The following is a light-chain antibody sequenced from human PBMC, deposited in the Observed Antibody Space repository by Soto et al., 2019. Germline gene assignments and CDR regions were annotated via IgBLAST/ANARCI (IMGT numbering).Light chain of an antibody. Sequence: EIVLTQSPATLSLSPGEIATLSCRASESISSYLAWYQQRPGQAPSLLIYDASNRATGIPARFSGSGSGTDFTLTIDNLEPEDFAVYYCQQRSKWPLTFGGGTNVEI. CDR3: QQRSKWPLT. V-gene: IGKV3-11*01. CDR2: DAS. J-gene: IGKJ4*01. CDR1: ESISSY.